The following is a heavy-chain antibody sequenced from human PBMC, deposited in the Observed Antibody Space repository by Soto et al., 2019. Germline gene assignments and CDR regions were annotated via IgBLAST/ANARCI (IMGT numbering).Heavy chain of an antibody. D-gene: IGHD6-13*01. J-gene: IGHJ4*02. Sequence: QVQLVESGGGLVKPGGSLRLSCAASGFTFSDYYMSWIRQAPGKGLEWVSYISSRSGYINYADSVKGRFTISRDNAKNSLYLQMNRLRAEDTAVYYCAREGPGSSSWYVDSWGQGTLVTVSS. CDR2: ISSRSGYI. CDR3: AREGPGSSSWYVDS. CDR1: GFTFSDYY. V-gene: IGHV3-11*05.